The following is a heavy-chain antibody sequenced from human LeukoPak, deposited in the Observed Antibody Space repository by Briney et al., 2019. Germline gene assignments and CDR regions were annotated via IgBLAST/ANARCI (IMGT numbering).Heavy chain of an antibody. CDR2: ISGSDRST. V-gene: IGHV3-23*01. CDR1: GFTFSSYA. J-gene: IGHJ4*02. Sequence: GGSLRLSCAASGFTFSSYAMSWVRQAPGKGLEWVSAISGSDRSTYYADSVKGRFTISRDNSKNTLYMQMNSLRAEDTAVYYCAKDDDGSGSYPSFHYWGQGALVTVSS. D-gene: IGHD3-10*01. CDR3: AKDDDGSGSYPSFHY.